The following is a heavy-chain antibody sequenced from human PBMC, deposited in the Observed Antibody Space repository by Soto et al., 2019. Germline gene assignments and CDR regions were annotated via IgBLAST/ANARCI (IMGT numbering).Heavy chain of an antibody. CDR2: IYQSGST. CDR1: GAPITSGAYS. V-gene: IGHV4-30-2*01. CDR3: ARDMSGCSSSDCYLSGWFDP. D-gene: IGHD2-21*02. Sequence: QLQLRESGSGQVKPSQTLTLTCTVSGAPITSGAYSWSWIRQPPGKGLEWIGFIYQSGSTHYNPSLKSRVTISVDRSKNHFSLQLTSLTAADTAVYYCARDMSGCSSSDCYLSGWFDPWGPGTLVTVSS. J-gene: IGHJ5*02.